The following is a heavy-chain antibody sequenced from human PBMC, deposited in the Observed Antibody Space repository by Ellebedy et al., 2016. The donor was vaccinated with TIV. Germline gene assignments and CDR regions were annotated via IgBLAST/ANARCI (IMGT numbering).Heavy chain of an antibody. J-gene: IGHJ4*02. CDR3: TKFPSVTTPGVDF. D-gene: IGHD4-17*01. CDR2: IGGCGGRA. V-gene: IGHV3-23*01. CDR1: GITFSTYA. Sequence: GESLKISCAASGITFSTYALTWVRQAPGRGLEWVSAIGGCGGRANYADSVRGRFTISRDNSKSTLFMYMNNLAAEDTAVYYCTKFPSVTTPGVDFWGQGTLVTVSS.